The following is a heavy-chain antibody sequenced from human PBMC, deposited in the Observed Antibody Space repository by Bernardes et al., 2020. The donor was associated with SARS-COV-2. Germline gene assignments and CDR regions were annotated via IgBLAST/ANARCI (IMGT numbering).Heavy chain of an antibody. D-gene: IGHD2-21*02. CDR3: ARIDEVTGRDY. J-gene: IGHJ4*02. CDR1: GFTLSNYA. V-gene: IGHV3-23*01. Sequence: GGSLRLSCAVSGFTLSNYAMNWVRQAPGNGLEWVSGSSAGGLSTYYSDSVKGRFTISRDNSRNTMFLQMNSLRAEDTAVYYCARIDEVTGRDYWGQGTLVTVSS. CDR2: SSAGGLST.